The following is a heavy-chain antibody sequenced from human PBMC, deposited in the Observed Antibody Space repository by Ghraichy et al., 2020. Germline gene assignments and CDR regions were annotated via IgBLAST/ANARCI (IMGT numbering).Heavy chain of an antibody. CDR3: ARQRGRIYNESSGNFDY. CDR2: ISYSGNT. J-gene: IGHJ4*02. D-gene: IGHD3-22*01. CDR1: GGSIISSRYY. V-gene: IGHV4-39*01. Sequence: SKTLSLTCTVSGGSIISSRYYWGWIRQPPGKGLEWIGSISYSGNTYYNPSLKSRVIISVDMSKNQFSLKLSSVTAADAAVYYCARQRGRIYNESSGNFDYWGQGTLVTVSS.